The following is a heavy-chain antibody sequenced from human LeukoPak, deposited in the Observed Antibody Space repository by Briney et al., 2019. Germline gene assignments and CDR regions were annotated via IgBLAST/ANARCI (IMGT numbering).Heavy chain of an antibody. V-gene: IGHV4-59*01. CDR3: ARDQEQQLAFDI. D-gene: IGHD6-13*01. CDR2: IYYSRST. CDR1: GGSISSYY. J-gene: IGHJ3*02. Sequence: PSETLSLTCTVSGGSISSYYWSWIRQPPGKGLEWIGYIYYSRSTNYNPSLKSRVTISVDTSKNQFSLKLSSVTAADTAVYYCARDQEQQLAFDIWGQGTMVTVSS.